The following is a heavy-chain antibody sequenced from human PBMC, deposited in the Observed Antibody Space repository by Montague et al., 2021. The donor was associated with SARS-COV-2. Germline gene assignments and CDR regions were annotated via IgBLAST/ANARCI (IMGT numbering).Heavy chain of an antibody. CDR1: GASTSSGGFY. CDR3: ARGLPYQMVAGAIPNCSMDV. Sequence: TLSLTCTVSGASTSSGGFYWSWLRQHPRKGLEWIGFIYYSGTTYHNPSLKSRLTISIDTSKNQFSLKLSSVTAADTAVYYCARGLPYQMVAGAIPNCSMDVWGQGTTVTVSS. CDR2: IYYSGTT. J-gene: IGHJ6*02. D-gene: IGHD2-2*01. V-gene: IGHV4-31*03.